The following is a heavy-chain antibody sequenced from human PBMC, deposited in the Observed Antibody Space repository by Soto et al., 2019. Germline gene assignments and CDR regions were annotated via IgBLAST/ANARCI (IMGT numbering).Heavy chain of an antibody. V-gene: IGHV3-30*18. CDR2: ISYDGTYK. D-gene: IGHD5-18*01. CDR1: GFIFNNYA. Sequence: QVQLVESGGGVAQPGRSLRLSCVASGFIFNNYAMHWVRQAPGKGLEWVAVISYDGTYKYDGNSVKGRFTISRDNSKNTLNLQMNSLRPKDTAVYFCAKDWEECGYKYGFYYYYGMDVWGQGTTVTVSS. J-gene: IGHJ6*02. CDR3: AKDWEECGYKYGFYYYYGMDV.